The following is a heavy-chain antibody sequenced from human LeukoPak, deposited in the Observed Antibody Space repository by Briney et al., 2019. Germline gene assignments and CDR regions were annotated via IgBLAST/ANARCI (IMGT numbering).Heavy chain of an antibody. Sequence: GGSLRLSCAASGFSFSRYEMNWVRQAPGEGLEWVSYISSSGSIMYSADSVKGRFTISRDNSRNSLYLQMNSLRAEDTAIYYCSGQYSSSSVVDYWGQGTLVTVSS. CDR2: ISSSGSIM. V-gene: IGHV3-48*03. CDR3: SGQYSSSSVVDY. J-gene: IGHJ4*02. CDR1: GFSFSRYE. D-gene: IGHD6-6*01.